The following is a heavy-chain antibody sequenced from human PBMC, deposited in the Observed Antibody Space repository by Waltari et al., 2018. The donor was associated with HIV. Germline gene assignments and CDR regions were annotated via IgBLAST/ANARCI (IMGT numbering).Heavy chain of an antibody. D-gene: IGHD3-16*01. J-gene: IGHJ4*02. V-gene: IGHV3-23*01. CDR1: GLTFTTYA. CDR3: ARDNPYYEYVWGSYQVYFDY. CDR2: ISGSGAST. Sequence: EVQLLESGGGLVQPGGSLRLSCAASGLTFTTYAISWVRQAPGNGLEWVPAISGSGASTYYADSVKGRFTISRDNSKNTLFLQMNSPRAEDTAVYYCARDNPYYEYVWGSYQVYFDYWGQGTLVTVSS.